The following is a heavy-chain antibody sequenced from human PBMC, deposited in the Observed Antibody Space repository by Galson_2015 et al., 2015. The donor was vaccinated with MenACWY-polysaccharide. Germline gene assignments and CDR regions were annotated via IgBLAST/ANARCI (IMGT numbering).Heavy chain of an antibody. D-gene: IGHD3-3*01. Sequence: QSGAEVKKPGESLKISCTGSGYSFSNYWIGWVRQMPGKGLEWMGIIYPSDSDTRYSPSFQGQVSISVDKSISTAYLQWSSLKASDTAMYYCARVSGYYSADYWGQGTLVTVSS. V-gene: IGHV5-51*01. J-gene: IGHJ4*02. CDR1: GYSFSNYW. CDR2: IYPSDSDT. CDR3: ARVSGYYSADY.